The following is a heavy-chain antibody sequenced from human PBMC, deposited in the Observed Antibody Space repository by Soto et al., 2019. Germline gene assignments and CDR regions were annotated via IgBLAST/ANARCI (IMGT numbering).Heavy chain of an antibody. J-gene: IGHJ4*02. D-gene: IGHD2-2*01. V-gene: IGHV3-30*04. CDR2: ISYDGSNK. Sequence: GGSLRLSCAASGFTFSSYAMHWVRQAPGKGLEWVAVISYDGSNKYYADSVKGRFTISRDNSKNTLYLQMNSLRAEDTAVYYCATARVVPAAMPEYYFDYWGQGTLVTVSS. CDR1: GFTFSSYA. CDR3: ATARVVPAAMPEYYFDY.